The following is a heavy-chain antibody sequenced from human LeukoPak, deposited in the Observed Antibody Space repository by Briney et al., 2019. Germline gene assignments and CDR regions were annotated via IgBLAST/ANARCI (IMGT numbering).Heavy chain of an antibody. V-gene: IGHV3-7*01. Sequence: GSLRLSCEGPGFTFNSYWMEWVRQPPGKGLEWVANINPDGSVRTYVDSVKGRFTSSRDNAKNSLDLQMNSLRAEDTAVYYCVGWGISAIWGQGTTVSVSS. CDR3: VGWGISAI. CDR2: INPDGSVR. CDR1: GFTFNSYW. J-gene: IGHJ3*02. D-gene: IGHD3-16*01.